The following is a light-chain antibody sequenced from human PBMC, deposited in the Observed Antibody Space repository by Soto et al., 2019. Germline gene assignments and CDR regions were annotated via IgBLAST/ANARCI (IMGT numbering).Light chain of an antibody. V-gene: IGKV1-39*01. CDR1: QSISSY. Sequence: DIQMTQSPSSLSASVGDRVTITCRASQSISSYLNWYQQKPGKAPRLLIYAASSLQSGVPSRFSGSGSGTDFTLTISSLQPEDIATYYCQQSYSTLETFGQGTKVNIK. J-gene: IGKJ1*01. CDR3: QQSYSTLET. CDR2: AAS.